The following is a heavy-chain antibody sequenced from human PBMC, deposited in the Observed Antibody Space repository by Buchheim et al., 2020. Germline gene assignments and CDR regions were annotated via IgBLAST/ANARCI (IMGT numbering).Heavy chain of an antibody. CDR1: GGPISRGGYY. CDR2: TFYSGST. CDR3: ARTVSRWDYYFDY. D-gene: IGHD1-26*01. Sequence: QVQLQESGPGLVKPSQTLSLSCVVSGGPISRGGYYWSWIRQHPGKGLEWIGYTFYSGSTSYNPSLKSRVSISEDTSKNQFSLKLNSVTAADTAVYYWARTVSRWDYYFDYWGQG. J-gene: IGHJ4*02. V-gene: IGHV4-31*11.